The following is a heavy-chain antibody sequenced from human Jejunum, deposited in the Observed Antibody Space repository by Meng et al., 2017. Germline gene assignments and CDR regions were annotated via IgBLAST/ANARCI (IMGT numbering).Heavy chain of an antibody. J-gene: IGHJ4*02. CDR3: AHADVLNGYGNFDY. CDR1: GLSLSSDAVG. V-gene: IGHV2-5*02. D-gene: IGHD3-9*01. Sequence: LKEAGARAVKPTQTHTLNCTFLGLSLSSDAVGVGWIRQPPGEAQEWLALIYWDGDKRYRPSLKSRLTITKDTSKNQVVLTMTSMDPVDTVKYYGAHADVLNGYGNFDYWGLGTLVTVSS. CDR2: IYWDGDK.